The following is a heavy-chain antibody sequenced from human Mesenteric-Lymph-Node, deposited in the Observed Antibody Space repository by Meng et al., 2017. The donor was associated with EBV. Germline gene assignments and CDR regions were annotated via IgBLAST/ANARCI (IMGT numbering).Heavy chain of an antibody. Sequence: VQRQRSGQGLVKPSGTLSLTCAVSGGSIYESHWWSWVRQPPGKGLEWIGETYHSGSSNYSPSLKSRVSMSVDNSKNQFSLTLHSVTAADTAVYYCARGLGGSGKYHFDFWGPGILVTVSS. D-gene: IGHD3-10*01. J-gene: IGHJ4*02. CDR1: GGSIYESHW. V-gene: IGHV4-4*02. CDR2: TYHSGSS. CDR3: ARGLGGSGKYHFDF.